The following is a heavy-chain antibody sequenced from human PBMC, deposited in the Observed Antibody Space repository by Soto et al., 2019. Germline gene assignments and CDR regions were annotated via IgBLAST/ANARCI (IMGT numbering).Heavy chain of an antibody. CDR2: IYYSVST. V-gene: IGHV4-39*01. Sequence: QLQLQESGPGLVKPSETLSLTCTVSGGSISSSSYYWDWIRQPPGKGLEWIGSIYYSVSTYYNPSLEKRLTSSVNPSKTQLSLKLSSVTAAGTAVYYCARGLMTTLTRSSWFDTWGQGTLVTVSS. CDR1: GGSISSSSYY. J-gene: IGHJ5*02. D-gene: IGHD4-17*01. CDR3: ARGLMTTLTRSSWFDT.